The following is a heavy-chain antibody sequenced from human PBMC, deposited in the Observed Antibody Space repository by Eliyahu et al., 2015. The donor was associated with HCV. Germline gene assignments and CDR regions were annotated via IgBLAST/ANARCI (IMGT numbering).Heavy chain of an antibody. CDR3: ASLSGWYGRGAFDI. D-gene: IGHD6-19*01. V-gene: IGHV4-39*01. J-gene: IGHJ3*02. CDR1: GGSIXXSSYY. CDR2: IYYSGST. Sequence: QLQLQESGPGLVKPSETLSLTCTVSGGSIXXSSYYWGWIRQPPGKGXEWXGSIYYSGSTYYNPSLKSRVTISVDTSKNQFSLKLSSVTAADTAVYYCASLSGWYGRGAFDIWGQGTMVTVSS.